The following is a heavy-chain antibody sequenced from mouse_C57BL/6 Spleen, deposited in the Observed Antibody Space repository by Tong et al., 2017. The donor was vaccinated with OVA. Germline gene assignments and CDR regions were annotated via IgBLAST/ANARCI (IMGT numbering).Heavy chain of an antibody. D-gene: IGHD2-14*01. CDR3: ARREVRRAWFAY. CDR1: EYEFPSHD. J-gene: IGHJ3*01. V-gene: IGHV5-2*01. Sequence: EVQLQESGGGLVQPGESLKLSCESNEYEFPSHDMSWVRKTPEKRLELVAAINSDGGSTYYPDTMERRFIISRDNTKKTLYLQMSRIKSEDTAMYYCARREVRRAWFAYWGQGTLVTVSA. CDR2: INSDGGST.